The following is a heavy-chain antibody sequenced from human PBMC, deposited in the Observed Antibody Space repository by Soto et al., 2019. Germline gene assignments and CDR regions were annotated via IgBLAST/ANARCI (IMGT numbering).Heavy chain of an antibody. CDR2: IYYSGST. J-gene: IGHJ5*02. CDR1: GGSISAYY. V-gene: IGHV4-59*01. D-gene: IGHD1-26*01. CDR3: ARVGSGSYYDFNWFDP. Sequence: SETLSLTCTFSGGSISAYYWSWIRQPPGKGLEWIGHIYYSGSTNYSPSLKSRVTISIDTSKRQFSLKLRSVTAADTAVYYCARVGSGSYYDFNWFDPWGQGKVVTVSS.